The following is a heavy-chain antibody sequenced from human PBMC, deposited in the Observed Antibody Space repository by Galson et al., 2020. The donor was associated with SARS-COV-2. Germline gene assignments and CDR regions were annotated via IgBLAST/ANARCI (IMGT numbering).Heavy chain of an antibody. J-gene: IGHJ3*02. D-gene: IGHD3-10*01. CDR1: GGSISSGGYY. CDR3: ARDPYYRSGFGI. V-gene: IGHV4-31*03. Sequence: SETLSLTCTVSGGSISSGGYYWSWIRQHPGKGLEWIGYIYYSGSTYYNPSLKSRVTISVDTSKNQFSLKLSSVTAADTAVYYCARDPYYRSGFGIWGQGTMVTVSS. CDR2: IYYSGST.